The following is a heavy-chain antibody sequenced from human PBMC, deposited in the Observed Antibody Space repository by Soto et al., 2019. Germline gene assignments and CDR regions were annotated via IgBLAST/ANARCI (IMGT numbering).Heavy chain of an antibody. V-gene: IGHV4-31*03. CDR1: GGSISSGGYY. D-gene: IGHD3-3*01. J-gene: IGHJ5*02. CDR2: IYYSGST. CDR3: ARSTTIFGVVIMVGWFDP. Sequence: PSETLSLTCTVSGGSISSGGYYWSWIRQHPGKGLEWIGYIYYSGSTYYNPSLKSRVTISVDTSKNQFSLKLSSVTAADTAVYYCARSTTIFGVVIMVGWFDPWGQGTLVTVSS.